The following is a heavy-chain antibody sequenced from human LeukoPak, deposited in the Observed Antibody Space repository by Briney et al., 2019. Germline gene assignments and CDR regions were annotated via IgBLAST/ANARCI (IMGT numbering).Heavy chain of an antibody. D-gene: IGHD1-26*01. CDR1: GFTFSSYG. CDR3: AIAVGWELAY. Sequence: GRSLRLSCAASGFTFSSYGMHWVRQAPGKGLEWVAVISYDGSNKYYADSVKGRFTISRDNSKNTLYLQMNSLRAEDTAVYYCAIAVGWELAYWGQGTLVTVSS. J-gene: IGHJ4*02. CDR2: ISYDGSNK. V-gene: IGHV3-30*03.